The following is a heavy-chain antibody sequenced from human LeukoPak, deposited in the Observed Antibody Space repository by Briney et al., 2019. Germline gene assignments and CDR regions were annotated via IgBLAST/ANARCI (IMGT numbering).Heavy chain of an antibody. D-gene: IGHD6-6*01. CDR1: GYSFTNYW. Sequence: GESLKISCKGSGYSFTNYWIGWVRQMPGKGLEWMGIIYPGDSDTRYSPSFQGQVTISADKSIGTAYLQWGSLKASDTAMYCCARQHSSSPVGDYWGQGTLVTVSS. V-gene: IGHV5-51*01. CDR2: IYPGDSDT. CDR3: ARQHSSSPVGDY. J-gene: IGHJ4*02.